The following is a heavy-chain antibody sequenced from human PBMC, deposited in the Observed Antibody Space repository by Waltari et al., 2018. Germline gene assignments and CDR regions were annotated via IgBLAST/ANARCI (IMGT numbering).Heavy chain of an antibody. J-gene: IGHJ4*02. CDR2: IRGDGDEK. V-gene: IGHV3-7*01. Sequence: GLVQPGGSLRLSCVASGFSFSNSWMAWVRQSPRRGLEWVANIRGDGDEKYYVDSVKGRFTISRDNAKNSLYLEMNSLRAEDTAVYYCARDPTTATSFLLHYFDYWGQGNLVTVSS. CDR1: GFSFSNSW. CDR3: ARDPTTATSFLLHYFDY.